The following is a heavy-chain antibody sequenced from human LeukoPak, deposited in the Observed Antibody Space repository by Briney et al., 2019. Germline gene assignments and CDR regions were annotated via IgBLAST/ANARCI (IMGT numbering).Heavy chain of an antibody. J-gene: IGHJ4*02. CDR1: GFTFDDYA. V-gene: IGHV3-9*01. Sequence: RTGGSLRLSCAASGFTFDDYAMHWVRHAPGKGLEWVSGITWNSDTIGYADSVKGRFTISRDNAKNSLYLQMNSLRAEDTALYYCAKDHLAVAGTAMRFEYWGQGTLVTVSS. D-gene: IGHD6-19*01. CDR3: AKDHLAVAGTAMRFEY. CDR2: ITWNSDTI.